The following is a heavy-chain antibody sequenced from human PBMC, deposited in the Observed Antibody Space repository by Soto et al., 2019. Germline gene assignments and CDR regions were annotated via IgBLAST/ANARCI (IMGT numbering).Heavy chain of an antibody. Sequence: SETLSLTCPVSGGYVRSVSYYWSWIRQPPGKGLEWIGYIYYSGSTNYNPSLKSRVTISVDTSKNQFSLKLSSVTAADTAVYYCAREGLEYYYYGMDVWGQGTTVTVS. V-gene: IGHV4-61*01. J-gene: IGHJ6*02. CDR1: GGYVRSVSYY. CDR3: AREGLEYYYYGMDV. D-gene: IGHD6-19*01. CDR2: IYYSGST.